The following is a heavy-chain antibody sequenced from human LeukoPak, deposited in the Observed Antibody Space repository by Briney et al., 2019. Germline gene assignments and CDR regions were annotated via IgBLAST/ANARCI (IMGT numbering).Heavy chain of an antibody. Sequence: SETLSLTCTVSGGSISSYYWSWIRQPPGEGLEWIGYIYYSGSTSYNPSLKSRVSISVDMSKNQFSLKLSSVTAADTAVYYCARVHCSGGSCYSFDYWGQGTLVTVSS. CDR1: GGSISSYY. V-gene: IGHV4-59*01. CDR3: ARVHCSGGSCYSFDY. D-gene: IGHD2-15*01. J-gene: IGHJ4*02. CDR2: IYYSGST.